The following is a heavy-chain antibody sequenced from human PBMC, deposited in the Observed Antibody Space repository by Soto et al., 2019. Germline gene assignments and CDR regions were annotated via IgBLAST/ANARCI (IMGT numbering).Heavy chain of an antibody. CDR2: IYYSGST. J-gene: IGHJ4*02. CDR3: ARLVGTYFDY. D-gene: IGHD3-10*01. V-gene: IGHV4-39*01. CDR1: GGSISSTRYY. Sequence: SETLSLTCTVSGGSISSTRYYWGWIRQPPGKGLEWIGSIYYSGSTYYNPSLKSRVTISVDTSKNQFSLKLSSVTAADTAVFYCARLVGTYFDYWGPGTLVTVSS.